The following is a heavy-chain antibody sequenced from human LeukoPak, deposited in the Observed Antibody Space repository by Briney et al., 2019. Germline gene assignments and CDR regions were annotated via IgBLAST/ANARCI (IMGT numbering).Heavy chain of an antibody. CDR3: ARGATSFDY. CDR2: INPSGGNT. J-gene: IGHJ4*02. CDR1: GGTFSSYA. V-gene: IGHV1-69*04. Sequence: ASVKVSCKTSGGTFSSYAISWVRQAPGQGLEWMGIINPSGGNTNYAQKFQGRVTITADKSTSTAYMELSSLRSEDTAVYYCARGATSFDYWGQGTLVTVSS. D-gene: IGHD1-26*01.